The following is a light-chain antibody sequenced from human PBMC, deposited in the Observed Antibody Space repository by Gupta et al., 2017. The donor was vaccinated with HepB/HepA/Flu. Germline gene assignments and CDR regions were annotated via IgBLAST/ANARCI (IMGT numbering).Light chain of an antibody. CDR1: QSVLYSSNKKNY. CDR2: WAS. Sequence: DFVLTQSPDSLAVSLGERATINCKSSQSVLYSSNKKNYLAGYQQKPGQPLKLLISWASTRESGGPDRISGSGSGGDYTLTISSLQAEDVAVYYCQQYYSIPLTFGQGTKVEIK. V-gene: IGKV4-1*01. J-gene: IGKJ1*01. CDR3: QQYYSIPLT.